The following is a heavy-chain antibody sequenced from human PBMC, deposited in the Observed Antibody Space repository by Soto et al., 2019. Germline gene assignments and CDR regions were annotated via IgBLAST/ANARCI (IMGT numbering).Heavy chain of an antibody. D-gene: IGHD3-22*01. J-gene: IGHJ4*02. Sequence: GASVKVSCKASGYTFTGYYMHWVRQAPGQGLEWMGWINPNSGGTNYAQKFQGRVTMTRDTSISTAYMELNSLRAEDTAVYYCAKDSSPHYYDSSGLDYWGQGTLVTVSS. CDR3: AKDSSPHYYDSSGLDY. V-gene: IGHV1-2*02. CDR1: GYTFTGYY. CDR2: INPNSGGT.